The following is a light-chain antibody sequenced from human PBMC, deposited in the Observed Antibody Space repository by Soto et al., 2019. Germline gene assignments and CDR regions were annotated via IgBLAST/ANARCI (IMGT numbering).Light chain of an antibody. CDR2: DVS. CDR1: SSDVGGYNY. V-gene: IGLV2-11*01. J-gene: IGLJ2*01. Sequence: QSALTQPRSVSGSPGQSVTISCTGTSSDVGGYNYVSWYQQHPGKAPKLMIYDVSKRPSGVPDRFSGSKSGNTASLTISGVQAEDEADYYCCSYAGSPYVVFGGGTKLT. CDR3: CSYAGSPYVV.